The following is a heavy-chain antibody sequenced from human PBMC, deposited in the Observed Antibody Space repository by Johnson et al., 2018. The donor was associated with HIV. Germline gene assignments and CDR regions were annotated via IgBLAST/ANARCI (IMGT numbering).Heavy chain of an antibody. CDR3: ARGVDGAFDI. V-gene: IGHV3-33*08. Sequence: QVQLVESGGGVVQPGRSLRLSCAASGFTVSSNYMSWVRQAPGKGLEWVAVIWYDGSNKYYADSVKGRFTISRDKSENTLYLQMNSLRAEDTAVYYCARGVDGAFDIWGQGTMVTVSS. CDR2: IWYDGSNK. J-gene: IGHJ3*02. D-gene: IGHD3-10*01. CDR1: GFTVSSNY.